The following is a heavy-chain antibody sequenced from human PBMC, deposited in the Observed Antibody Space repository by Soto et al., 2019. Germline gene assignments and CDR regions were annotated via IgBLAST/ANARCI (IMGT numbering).Heavy chain of an antibody. CDR1: GGSFRGYY. D-gene: IGHD2-2*01. Sequence: QVQLQQWGAGLLKPSETLSLTCAVYGGSFRGYYWTWIRQYPEKGLEWIGEVNHSGTTYYNPSLKPRVTISVHTPQNQCALKMRYVTAADTAVYYCARGIGYCSSINCYSSRRLRFDSWGQGTLVTVSS. CDR2: VNHSGTT. J-gene: IGHJ4*02. CDR3: ARGIGYCSSINCYSSRRLRFDS. V-gene: IGHV4-34*01.